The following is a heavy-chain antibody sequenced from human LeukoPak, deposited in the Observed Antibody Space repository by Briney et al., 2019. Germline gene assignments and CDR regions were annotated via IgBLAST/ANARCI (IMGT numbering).Heavy chain of an antibody. V-gene: IGHV4-4*07. D-gene: IGHD3-10*01. Sequence: SETLSLTCSVSGGSISSYYWSWIRQPAGKGLEWIGRIYTTGSTNYNPSLKSRATMSVDTSKNQFSLKLNSVTAADTAMYYCASGGGEFRIDYWGQGTPVTVSS. J-gene: IGHJ4*02. CDR1: GGSISSYY. CDR2: IYTTGST. CDR3: ASGGGEFRIDY.